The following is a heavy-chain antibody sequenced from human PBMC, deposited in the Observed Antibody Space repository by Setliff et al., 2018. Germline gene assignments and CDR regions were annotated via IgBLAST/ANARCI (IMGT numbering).Heavy chain of an antibody. D-gene: IGHD2-15*01. V-gene: IGHV1-69*05. J-gene: IGHJ6*03. CDR2: TIPSFGST. CDR3: AREGVDTRSSTDYRYYMDV. CDR1: GGTFSSYG. Sequence: SVKVSCKASGGTFSSYGISWVRQAPGQGLEWMGGTIPSFGSTNYAQKFQGRVTIITDESTSTAYMELSSLRTEDSAVYYCAREGVDTRSSTDYRYYMDVWGKGTTVTAP.